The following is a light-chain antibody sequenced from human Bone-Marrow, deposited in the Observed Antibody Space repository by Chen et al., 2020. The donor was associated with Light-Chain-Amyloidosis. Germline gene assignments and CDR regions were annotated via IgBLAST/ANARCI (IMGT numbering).Light chain of an antibody. CDR2: EVT. V-gene: IGLV2-14*01. CDR3: SSYTITDTLV. Sequence: QSALTQPASVSGSPGQSITSSCTGTSSDVGGDNHVSWYQQHPDKAPKLMIYEVTNRPSWVPDRSSGSKSDNTASMTISGLQTEDEADYFCSSYTITDTLVFGSGTRVTVL. J-gene: IGLJ1*01. CDR1: SSDVGGDNH.